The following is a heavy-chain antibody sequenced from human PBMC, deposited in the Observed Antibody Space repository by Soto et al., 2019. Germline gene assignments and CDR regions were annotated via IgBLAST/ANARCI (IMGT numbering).Heavy chain of an antibody. J-gene: IGHJ4*02. CDR1: GYTFTSYG. V-gene: IGHV1-18*01. D-gene: IGHD5-12*01. Sequence: QVQLVQSGAEVKKPGASVKVSCKASGYTFTSYGISWVRQAPGQGLEWMGWISAYNGNTNYAQKLQGRVTMTTDTSTSTAYMELRSLRSDVTGVYYCASVIESYSGYENFDYWGQGTLVTVSS. CDR3: ASVIESYSGYENFDY. CDR2: ISAYNGNT.